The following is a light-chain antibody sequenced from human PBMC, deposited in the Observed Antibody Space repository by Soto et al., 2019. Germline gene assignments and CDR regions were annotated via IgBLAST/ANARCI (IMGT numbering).Light chain of an antibody. V-gene: IGKV1-5*01. Sequence: DIQMTQSPSTLSATAGDRVTITCRASQSISSWLAWYQHKPGKAPKLLIYDASNLDSGVPSRFSGSGSGTEFSLTISNLQPDDCAVYYCQQYGSLSWTFGQGTKVDIK. J-gene: IGKJ1*01. CDR3: QQYGSLSWT. CDR2: DAS. CDR1: QSISSW.